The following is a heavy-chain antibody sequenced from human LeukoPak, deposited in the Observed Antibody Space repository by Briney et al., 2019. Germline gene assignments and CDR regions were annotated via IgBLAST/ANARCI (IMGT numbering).Heavy chain of an antibody. CDR3: ARDRDEGYFDSPDGAFDI. J-gene: IGHJ3*02. CDR2: ISISSSYI. D-gene: IGHD3-9*01. Sequence: GGSLRLSCAASGFTFSSYSMNWVRQAPGKGLEWVSFISISSSYIYYADSVKGRFTISRDNAKNSLYLQMNSLRAEDTAVYYCARDRDEGYFDSPDGAFDIWGQGTMVTVSS. CDR1: GFTFSSYS. V-gene: IGHV3-21*01.